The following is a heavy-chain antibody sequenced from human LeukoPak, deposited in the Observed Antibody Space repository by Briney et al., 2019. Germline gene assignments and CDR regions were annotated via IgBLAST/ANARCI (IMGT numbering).Heavy chain of an antibody. CDR1: GFTFDDYA. CDR2: ISWDGGST. V-gene: IGHV3-43D*03. J-gene: IGHJ6*03. D-gene: IGHD4-17*01. CDR3: AKAGFKGAVTLPHYYYYYYMDV. Sequence: GGSLRLSCAASGFTFDDYAMHWVRQAPGKGLEWVSLISWDGGSTYYADSVKGRFTISRDNSKNSLYLQMNSLRAEDTALYYCAKAGFKGAVTLPHYYYYYYMDVWGKGTTVTVSS.